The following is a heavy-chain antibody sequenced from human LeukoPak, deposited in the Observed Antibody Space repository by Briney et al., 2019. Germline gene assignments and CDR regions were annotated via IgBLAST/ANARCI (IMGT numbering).Heavy chain of an antibody. D-gene: IGHD3-22*01. V-gene: IGHV3-30*02. CDR1: GFTFSSYG. J-gene: IGHJ4*02. CDR2: IRYDGSNK. Sequence: GGSLRLSCAASGFTFSSYGMHWVRQAPGKGLEWVAFIRYDGSNKYYADSVKGRFTISRDNSKNTLYLQMNSLRAEDTAVYYCAKDYYDSSGYPIYFDYWGQGTLVTVSS. CDR3: AKDYYDSSGYPIYFDY.